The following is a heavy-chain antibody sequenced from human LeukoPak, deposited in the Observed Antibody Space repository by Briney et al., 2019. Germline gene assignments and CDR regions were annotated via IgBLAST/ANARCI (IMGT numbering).Heavy chain of an antibody. CDR1: GGSINGYY. J-gene: IGHJ4*02. CDR3: VRGSGSWGPFDY. CDR2: IYYNGRA. Sequence: AETLSLTCTVSGGSINGYYWSWIRQPPGKGLEWIGYIYYNGRANYNPSLESRVTISVDTSKNRFSLKVTSVTAADTAMYYCVRGSGSWGPFDYLGQGTLVFVSS. V-gene: IGHV4-59*01. D-gene: IGHD6-13*01.